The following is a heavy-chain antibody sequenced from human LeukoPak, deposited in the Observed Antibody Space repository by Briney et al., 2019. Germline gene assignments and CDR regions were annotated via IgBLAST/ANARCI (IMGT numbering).Heavy chain of an antibody. CDR2: ISSGSNTI. V-gene: IGHV3-48*01. CDR3: ATDPGYGYSGAFDI. D-gene: IGHD5-18*01. CDR1: GFTFSSYS. Sequence: GGSLRLSCAASGFTFSSYSMNWVRQAPGKGLEWASYISSGSNTIYYADSVKGRFTISRDNAKNSLYLQMNSLRAEDAAVYYCATDPGYGYSGAFDIWGQGTMVTVSS. J-gene: IGHJ3*02.